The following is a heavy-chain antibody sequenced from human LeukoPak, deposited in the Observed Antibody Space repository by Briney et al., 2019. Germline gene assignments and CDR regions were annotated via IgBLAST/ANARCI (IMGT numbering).Heavy chain of an antibody. J-gene: IGHJ4*02. CDR2: IIPIFGTA. CDR3: ARVAQHGTAGVRGVMPYDY. D-gene: IGHD3-10*01. V-gene: IGHV1-69*06. CDR1: AGTFSSYA. Sequence: ASVTVSCKASAGTFSSYAISWVRQAPGQGLEWMGRIIPIFGTANYAQKFQGRVTITADKSTSTAYMELSSLRSEDTAVYYCARVAQHGTAGVRGVMPYDYWGQGTLVTVSS.